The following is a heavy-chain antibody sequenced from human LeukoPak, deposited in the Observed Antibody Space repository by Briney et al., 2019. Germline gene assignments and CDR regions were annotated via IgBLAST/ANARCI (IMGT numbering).Heavy chain of an antibody. CDR3: ARGRYYYDSSGYGY. Sequence: PGGSLRLSCAASGFTVSSNYMSWVRQAPGKGLEWVSVIYSGGSTYYADSVKGRFTISRDNSKNTLYFQMNSLRAEDTAVYYCARGRYYYDSSGYGYWGQGTLVTVSS. V-gene: IGHV3-66*01. D-gene: IGHD3-22*01. CDR2: IYSGGST. J-gene: IGHJ4*02. CDR1: GFTVSSNY.